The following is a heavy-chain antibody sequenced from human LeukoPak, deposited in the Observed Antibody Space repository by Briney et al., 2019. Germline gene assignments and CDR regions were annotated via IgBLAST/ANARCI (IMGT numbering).Heavy chain of an antibody. CDR1: GYTFTDSY. D-gene: IGHD2-8*01. Sequence: GASVNVSCQASGYTFTDSYLHWLRQAPGQGLEWMGWMNCNNGDTKYAQKFQGRVTMTRETSISTAYMELSRLESDDTAVYYCARALRGPNHKEEKWGQGTLVTVSS. CDR3: ARALRGPNHKEEK. J-gene: IGHJ4*02. CDR2: MNCNNGDT. V-gene: IGHV1-2*02.